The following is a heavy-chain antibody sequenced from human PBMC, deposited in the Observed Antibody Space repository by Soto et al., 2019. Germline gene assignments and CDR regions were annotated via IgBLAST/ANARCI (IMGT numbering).Heavy chain of an antibody. CDR2: IYYSGST. D-gene: IGHD2-15*01. Sequence: SETLSLTCTVSGGSISSYYWSWIRQPPGKGLEWIGYIYYSGSTNYNPSLKSRVTISVDTSKNQFSLKLSSVTAADTAVYYCARGEVVAATLTFDYWGQGTLVTVSS. V-gene: IGHV4-59*01. J-gene: IGHJ4*02. CDR1: GGSISSYY. CDR3: ARGEVVAATLTFDY.